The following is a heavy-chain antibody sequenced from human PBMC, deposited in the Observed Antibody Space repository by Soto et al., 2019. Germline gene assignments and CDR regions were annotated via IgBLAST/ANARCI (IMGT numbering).Heavy chain of an antibody. V-gene: IGHV3-33*01. D-gene: IGHD3-10*01. Sequence: QVQLVESGGGVVQPGRSLRLSCAASGFTFSSYGMHWVRQAPGKGLEWVAVIWYDGSNKYYADSVKGRFTISRDNSKNSLYLQMNSLRAEDKAVYYRERDRGFRLLWLGDGGVYLDCRCQGMLVP. J-gene: IGHJ4*02. CDR1: GFTFSSYG. CDR2: IWYDGSNK. CDR3: ERDRGFRLLWLGDGGVYLDC.